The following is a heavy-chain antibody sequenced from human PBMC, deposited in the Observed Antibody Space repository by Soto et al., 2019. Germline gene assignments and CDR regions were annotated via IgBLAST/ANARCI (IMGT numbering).Heavy chain of an antibody. CDR1: GYTFTSNG. J-gene: IGHJ4*02. CDR3: ASSPRCATILFHFED. Sequence: ASVNVSCKASGYTFTSNGTTWVRQAPGQGLEWMGWISAYNGNTNYAQKLQGSVTMTTDTSTSTAYMALRSLRSDDTAVYYCASSPRCATILFHFEDCGQGTIVTVSS. D-gene: IGHD1-26*01. CDR2: ISAYNGNT. V-gene: IGHV1-18*01.